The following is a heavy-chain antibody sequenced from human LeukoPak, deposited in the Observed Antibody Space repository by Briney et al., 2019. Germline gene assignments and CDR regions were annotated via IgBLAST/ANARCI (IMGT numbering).Heavy chain of an antibody. D-gene: IGHD5-24*01. CDR2: ISPSGGST. Sequence: GASVKVSCKAFGYTFTINYMHWVRQAPGQGREWMGVISPSGGSTTYAQKFQGRVTLTRDMSTSTDYLELSSLRSEDTAVYYCARDNSVRDEAWWFNPGGQGTLVTVSA. V-gene: IGHV1-46*01. CDR3: ARDNSVRDEAWWFNP. CDR1: GYTFTINY. J-gene: IGHJ5*02.